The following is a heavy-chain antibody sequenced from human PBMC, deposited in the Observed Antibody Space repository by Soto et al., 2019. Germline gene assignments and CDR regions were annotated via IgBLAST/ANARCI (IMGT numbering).Heavy chain of an antibody. Sequence: GGSLRLSGAASGFTFSSYAMSWVRQAPGKGVEGGAASSGSGGSTYYADSVKGRVTISEEKSKGTLWLLMISLRAEDTAVYYCANVGPTWIRLWTDAFDDGGQGTMVTV. CDR3: ANVGPTWIRLWTDAFDD. V-gene: IGHV3-23*01. CDR2: SSGSGGST. D-gene: IGHD5-18*01. CDR1: GFTFSSYA. J-gene: IGHJ3*01.